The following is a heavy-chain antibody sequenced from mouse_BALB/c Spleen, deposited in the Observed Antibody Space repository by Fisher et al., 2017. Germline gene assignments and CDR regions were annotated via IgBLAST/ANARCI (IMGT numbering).Heavy chain of an antibody. D-gene: IGHD3-1*01. Sequence: ARFTISRDNAKNTLYLQMSSLKSEDTAMYYCARRGYYYAMDYWGQGTSVTVSS. CDR3: ARRGYYYAMDY. V-gene: IGHV5-6*02. J-gene: IGHJ4*01.